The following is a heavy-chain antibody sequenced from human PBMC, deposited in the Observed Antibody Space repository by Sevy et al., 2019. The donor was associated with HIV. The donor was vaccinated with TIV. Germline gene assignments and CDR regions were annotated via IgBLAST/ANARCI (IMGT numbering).Heavy chain of an antibody. Sequence: GGSLRLSCAASGFTFSSYSMNWVRQAPGKGLEWVSYISSSRSTIYYADSVKGRFTISRDNTKNSLYLQMKSLRAEDTAVYYCARDRCSSTSCYRDYYYGMDVWGQGTTVTVSS. D-gene: IGHD2-2*02. CDR1: GFTFSSYS. J-gene: IGHJ6*02. CDR2: ISSSRSTI. CDR3: ARDRCSSTSCYRDYYYGMDV. V-gene: IGHV3-48*01.